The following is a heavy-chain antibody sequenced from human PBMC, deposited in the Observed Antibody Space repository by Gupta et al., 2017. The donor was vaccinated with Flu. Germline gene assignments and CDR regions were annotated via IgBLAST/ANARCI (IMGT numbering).Heavy chain of an antibody. CDR3: ASYAMIVVTYSGWFDP. V-gene: IGHV4-39*01. CDR2: IYYSGST. Sequence: QLQLQESGPGLVKPSETLSLTCTVSGGSISSSSYYWGWIRQPPGKGLEWIGSIYYSGSTYYNPSLKSRVTISVDTSKNQFSLKLSSVTAADTAVYYCASYAMIVVTYSGWFDPWGQGTLVTVSS. CDR1: GGSISSSSYY. D-gene: IGHD3-22*01. J-gene: IGHJ5*02.